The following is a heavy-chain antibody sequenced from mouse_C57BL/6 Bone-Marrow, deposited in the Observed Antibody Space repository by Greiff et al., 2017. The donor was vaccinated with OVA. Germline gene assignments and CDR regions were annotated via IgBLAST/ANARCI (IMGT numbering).Heavy chain of an antibody. V-gene: IGHV1-19*01. J-gene: IGHJ2*01. D-gene: IGHD1-1*01. CDR2: INPYNGGT. CDR3: ARMTTVVATPYYFDY. Sequence: VHVKQSGPVLVKPGASVKMSCKASGYTFTDYYMNWVKQSHGKSLEWIGVINPYNGGTSYNQKFKGKATLTVDKSSSTAYMELNSLTSEDSAVYYCARMTTVVATPYYFDYWGQGTTLTVSS. CDR1: GYTFTDYY.